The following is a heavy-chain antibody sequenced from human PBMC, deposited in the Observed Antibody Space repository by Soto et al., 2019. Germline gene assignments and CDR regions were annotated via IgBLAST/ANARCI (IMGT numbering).Heavy chain of an antibody. Sequence: SETLSLPCTVSGGSISPGDYYLCRLRQSTGKGLEWIGYIYYSGSTYYNPSLKSRVTISVDTSKNQFSLKLSSVTAADTAVYYCVILTGHTKSTHYSGQGPLVTVS. CDR2: IYYSGST. J-gene: IGHJ4*02. V-gene: IGHV4-30-4*08. CDR3: VILTGHTKSTHY. CDR1: GGSISPGDYY. D-gene: IGHD3-9*01.